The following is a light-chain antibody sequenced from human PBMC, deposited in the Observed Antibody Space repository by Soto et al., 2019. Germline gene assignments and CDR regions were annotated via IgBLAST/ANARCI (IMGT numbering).Light chain of an antibody. V-gene: IGLV2-8*01. CDR2: EVY. Sequence: QSALTQPPSASGSPGQSVTISCTGSSSDIGAYNFVSWYQQHPGKAPKVIISEVYKRPSGVPSRFSGSKSGNTASLTISGLQADDEAEYYCSAHAGSNSPFAFGGGTKLTVL. CDR3: SAHAGSNSPFA. J-gene: IGLJ2*01. CDR1: SSDIGAYNF.